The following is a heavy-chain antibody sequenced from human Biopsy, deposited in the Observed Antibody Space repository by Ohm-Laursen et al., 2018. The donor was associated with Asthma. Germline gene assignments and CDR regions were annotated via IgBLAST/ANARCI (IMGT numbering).Heavy chain of an antibody. V-gene: IGHV3-30-3*01. CDR1: GFSFSDYY. CDR3: ARDPAGYYYFDY. J-gene: IGHJ4*02. Sequence: SLRLSCAASGFSFSDYYMTWMRQAPGKGLEWVAVISYDGSNKYYADSVKGRFTISRDNSKNTLYLQMNSLRAEDTAVYYCARDPAGYYYFDYWGQGTLVTVSS. D-gene: IGHD3-22*01. CDR2: ISYDGSNK.